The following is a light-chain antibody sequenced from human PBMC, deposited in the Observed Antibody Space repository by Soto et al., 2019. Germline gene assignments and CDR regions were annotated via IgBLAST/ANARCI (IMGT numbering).Light chain of an antibody. CDR3: QQYDGSPLT. J-gene: IGKJ4*01. V-gene: IGKV3-20*01. CDR1: QSVSSTY. Sequence: EIVLTQSPGTLSLSPGERATLSCRASQSVSSTYLAWYQQKPGQAPRLLIYAASSRAPGIPDRFSGSGSGTDFTLTISRLGPEDFAVYFCQQYDGSPLTFGGGTQVEIK. CDR2: AAS.